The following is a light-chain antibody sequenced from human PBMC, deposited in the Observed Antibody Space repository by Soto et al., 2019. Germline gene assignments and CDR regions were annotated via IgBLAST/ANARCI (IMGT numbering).Light chain of an antibody. J-gene: IGKJ1*01. Sequence: DIQMTQSPSSVSASVGDTVTITCRASQDISSWVAWYQQKPGKAPKLLISAASSLQSGVPTRFSGSGSGTDFTLTISSLQPDDFATYYCQQLNTYPPTFGQGTKVEIQ. V-gene: IGKV1-12*01. CDR2: AAS. CDR1: QDISSW. CDR3: QQLNTYPPT.